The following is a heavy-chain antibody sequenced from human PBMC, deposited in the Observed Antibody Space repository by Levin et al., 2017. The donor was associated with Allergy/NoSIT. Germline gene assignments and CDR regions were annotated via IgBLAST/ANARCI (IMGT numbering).Heavy chain of an antibody. CDR1: GFTFSSYA. V-gene: IGHV3-30-3*01. J-gene: IGHJ4*02. D-gene: IGHD3-22*01. Sequence: GGSLRLSCAASGFTFSSYAMHWVRQAPGKGLEWVAVISYDGSNKYYADSVKGRFTISRDNSKNTLYLQMNSLRAEDTAVYYCAREDTMIVVVIDYWGQGTLVTVSS. CDR2: ISYDGSNK. CDR3: AREDTMIVVVIDY.